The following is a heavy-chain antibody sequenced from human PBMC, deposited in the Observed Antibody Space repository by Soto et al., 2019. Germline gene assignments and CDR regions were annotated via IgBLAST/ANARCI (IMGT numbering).Heavy chain of an antibody. CDR2: INSDGSST. D-gene: IGHD2-15*01. V-gene: IGHV3-74*01. Sequence: GGSLRLSCAASGFTFSSYWMHWVRQAPGKGLVWVSRINSDGSSTSYADSVKGRFTISRDNAKNTLYLQMNSLRDEDTAVYYCARTPGSPRYCSASTCYLYFDYWGQGTLVTVSS. J-gene: IGHJ4*02. CDR1: GFTFSSYW. CDR3: ARTPGSPRYCSASTCYLYFDY.